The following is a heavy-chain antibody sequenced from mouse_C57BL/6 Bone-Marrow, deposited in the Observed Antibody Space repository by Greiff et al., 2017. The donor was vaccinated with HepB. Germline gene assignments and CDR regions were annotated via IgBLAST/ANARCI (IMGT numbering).Heavy chain of an antibody. CDR2: IHPNSGST. CDR1: GYTFTSYW. J-gene: IGHJ1*03. V-gene: IGHV1-64*01. CDR3: AGEGTDWYFDV. Sequence: VQLQQPGAELVKPGASVKLSCKASGYTFTSYWMHWVKQRPGQGLEWIGMIHPNSGSTNYNEKFKSKATLTVDKSSSTAYMQLSSLTSEDSAVYYCAGEGTDWYFDVWGTGTTVTVSS. D-gene: IGHD4-1*01.